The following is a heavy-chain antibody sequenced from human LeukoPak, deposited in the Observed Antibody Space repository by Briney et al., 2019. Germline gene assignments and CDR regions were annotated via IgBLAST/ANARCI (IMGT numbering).Heavy chain of an antibody. J-gene: IGHJ4*02. CDR3: ARDSVPTPFDY. CDR2: INPSGGST. V-gene: IGHV1-46*01. Sequence: ASVKVSCKASGYTSTSYYMHWVRQAPGQGLEWMGIINPSGGSTSYAQKFQGRVTMTRDMSTSTVYMELSSLRSEDTAVYYCARDSVPTPFDYWGQGTLVTVSS. CDR1: GYTSTSYY.